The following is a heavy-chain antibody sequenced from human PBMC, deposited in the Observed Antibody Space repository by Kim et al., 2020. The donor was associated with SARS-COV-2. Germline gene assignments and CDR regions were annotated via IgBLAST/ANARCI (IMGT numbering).Heavy chain of an antibody. CDR3: ASIFPCPEDCSNNAFHV. CDR2: INLNSGGT. CDR1: GYTFIGDY. V-gene: IGHV1-2*06. J-gene: IGHJ3*01. D-gene: IGHD3-3*02. Sequence: ASVKVSCKASGYTFIGDYMHWVRQAPGQGPEWMGRINLNSGGTNYAQKFQGRVTRTCDTSISTTYMELSRLTSGDTAVYHCASIFPCPEDCSNNAFHVWG.